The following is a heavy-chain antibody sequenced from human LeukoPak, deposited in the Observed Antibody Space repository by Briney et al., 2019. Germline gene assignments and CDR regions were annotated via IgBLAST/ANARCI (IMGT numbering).Heavy chain of an antibody. Sequence: KPSETLSLTCTVSGGSISSSSYYWGWIRQPPGKGLEWIGSIYYSGSTYYNPSLKSRVTISVDTSKNQFSLKLSSVTAADTAVYYCARGRVFFGNWGQGTLVTVSS. D-gene: IGHD3-3*01. V-gene: IGHV4-39*07. CDR1: GGSISSSSYY. J-gene: IGHJ4*02. CDR2: IYYSGST. CDR3: ARGRVFFGN.